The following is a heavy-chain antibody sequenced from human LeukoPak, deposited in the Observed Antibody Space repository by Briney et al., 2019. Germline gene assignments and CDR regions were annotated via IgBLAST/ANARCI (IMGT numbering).Heavy chain of an antibody. CDR2: ISGSGGST. V-gene: IGHV3-23*01. CDR1: GFTFSSYA. Sequence: GGSLRLSCAASGFTFSSYAMSWVRQAPGKGLEWVSAISGSGGSTYYADPVKGRFTISRDNSKNTLYLQMNSLRAEDTAVYYCAKPPMVRGGYSYYYYYGMDVWGQGTTVTVSS. D-gene: IGHD3-10*01. CDR3: AKPPMVRGGYSYYYYYGMDV. J-gene: IGHJ6*02.